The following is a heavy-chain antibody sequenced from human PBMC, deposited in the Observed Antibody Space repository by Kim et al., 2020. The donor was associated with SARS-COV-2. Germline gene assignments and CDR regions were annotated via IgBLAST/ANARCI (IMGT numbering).Heavy chain of an antibody. V-gene: IGHV1-18*04. D-gene: IGHD5-12*01. J-gene: IGHJ6*02. CDR3: ARVGDSGYPNANYYYYYGMDV. Sequence: ASVKVSCKASGYTFTSYGISWVRQAPGQGLEWMGWISAYNGNTNYAQKLQGRVTMTTDTSTSTAYMELRSLRSDDTAVYYCARVGDSGYPNANYYYYYGMDVWGQGTTVTVSS. CDR2: ISAYNGNT. CDR1: GYTFTSYG.